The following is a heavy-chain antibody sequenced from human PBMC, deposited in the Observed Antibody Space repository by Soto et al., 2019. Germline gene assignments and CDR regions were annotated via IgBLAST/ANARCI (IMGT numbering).Heavy chain of an antibody. D-gene: IGHD3-10*01. CDR1: GYTFTGYY. CDR2: INPNSSGT. CDR3: ARYGLRDYYYCFGMDV. J-gene: IGHJ6*02. Sequence: GASVKVSCKASGYTFTGYYMPWVRQAPGQGLEWMGWINPNSSGTNYAQKFQGRVTMTRDTSISTAYMELSRLISDDTAVYYCARYGLRDYYYCFGMDVWGQGITVTVSS. V-gene: IGHV1-2*02.